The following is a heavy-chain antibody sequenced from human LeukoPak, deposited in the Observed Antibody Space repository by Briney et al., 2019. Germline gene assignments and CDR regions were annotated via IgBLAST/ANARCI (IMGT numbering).Heavy chain of an antibody. CDR1: GGSISSSSYY. V-gene: IGHV4-39*07. CDR2: IYYSGST. J-gene: IGHJ4*02. CDR3: ARPVITIFGVVISYYFDY. Sequence: SETLSLTCTVSGGSISSSSYYWGWIRQPPGKGLEWIGSIYYSGSTYYNPSLKSRVTISVDTSKNQFSLKLSSVTAADTAVYYCARPVITIFGVVISYYFDYWGQGTLVTVSS. D-gene: IGHD3-3*01.